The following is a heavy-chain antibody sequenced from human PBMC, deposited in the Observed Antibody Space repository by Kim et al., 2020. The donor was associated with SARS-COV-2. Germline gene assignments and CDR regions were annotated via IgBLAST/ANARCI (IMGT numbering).Heavy chain of an antibody. Sequence: NPNPPLKGLVTISVGRSKNHFSLKMSSVTAADTAVYYCARGVGYFDYWGQGTLVTVSS. J-gene: IGHJ4*02. CDR3: ARGVGYFDY. V-gene: IGHV4-30-2*01.